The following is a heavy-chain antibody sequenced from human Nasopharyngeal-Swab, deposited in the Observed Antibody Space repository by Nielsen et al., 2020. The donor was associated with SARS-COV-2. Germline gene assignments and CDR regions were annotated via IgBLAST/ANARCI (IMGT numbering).Heavy chain of an antibody. Sequence: SCKASGGTFSSYAMSWVRQAPGKGLEWVSAISGSGGSTYYADSVKGRFTISRDNSKNTLYLQMNSLRAEDTAVYYCAKDTYSSGWYPFDYWGQGTLVTVSS. D-gene: IGHD6-19*01. V-gene: IGHV3-23*01. CDR1: GGTFSSYA. CDR3: AKDTYSSGWYPFDY. CDR2: ISGSGGST. J-gene: IGHJ4*02.